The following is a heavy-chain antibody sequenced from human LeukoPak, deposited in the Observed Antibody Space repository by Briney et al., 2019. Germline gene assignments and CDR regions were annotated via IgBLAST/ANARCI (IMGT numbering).Heavy chain of an antibody. Sequence: ASVKVSCKASGYTFTGYYMHWVRQAPGQGLEWMGRINPNSGGTNYAQKFQGRVTLTRHTSISTAYMVQSRLRFGDKAVYYCARLYCSGGSCSAPGGQETLATVPS. CDR3: ARLYCSGGSCSAP. J-gene: IGHJ5*02. CDR2: INPNSGGT. CDR1: GYTFTGYY. V-gene: IGHV1-2*06. D-gene: IGHD2-15*01.